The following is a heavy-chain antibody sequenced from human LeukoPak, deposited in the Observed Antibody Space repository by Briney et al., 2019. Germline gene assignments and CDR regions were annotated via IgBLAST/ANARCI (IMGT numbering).Heavy chain of an antibody. J-gene: IGHJ6*03. CDR2: ISAYNGNT. D-gene: IGHD6-13*01. V-gene: IGHV1-18*01. Sequence: ASVKVSCKASGYSFPNYGINWVRQAPGQGLEWMGWISAYNGNTNYAQKLQGRVTMTTDTSTSTAYMELRSLRSDDTAVYYCARDLGYSSSWYRYYYYYMDVWGKGTTVTISS. CDR3: ARDLGYSSSWYRYYYYYMDV. CDR1: GYSFPNYG.